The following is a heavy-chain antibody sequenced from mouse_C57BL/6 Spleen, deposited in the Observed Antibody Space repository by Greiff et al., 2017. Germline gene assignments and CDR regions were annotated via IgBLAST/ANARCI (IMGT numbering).Heavy chain of an antibody. CDR3: ARDSSGNYLDY. V-gene: IGHV1-52*01. D-gene: IGHD3-2*02. J-gene: IGHJ2*01. CDR2: IDPSDSET. CDR1: GYTFTSYW. Sequence: QVQLQQPGAELVRPGSSVKLSCKASGYTFTSYWMHWVKQRPIQGLEWIGSIDPSDSETNYNQKFKDKATLTVDKSSSTAYMKLSSLTSEDSAVYYCARDSSGNYLDYWGQGTTLTVSS.